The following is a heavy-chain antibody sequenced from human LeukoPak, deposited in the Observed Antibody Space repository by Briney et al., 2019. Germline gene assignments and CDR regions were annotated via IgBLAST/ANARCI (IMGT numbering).Heavy chain of an antibody. CDR2: ISAYNGNT. D-gene: IGHD5-18*01. CDR3: ARDSLRGYGYGNFDY. CDR1: GYTFTSYG. V-gene: IGHV1-18*01. J-gene: IGHJ4*02. Sequence: ASVKVSCKASGYTFTSYGISWVRQAPGQGLEWMGWISAYNGNTNYAQKLQGRVTMTTDTSTSTAYMELRSLRSDDTAVYYCARDSLRGYGYGNFDYWGQGTLVTVSS.